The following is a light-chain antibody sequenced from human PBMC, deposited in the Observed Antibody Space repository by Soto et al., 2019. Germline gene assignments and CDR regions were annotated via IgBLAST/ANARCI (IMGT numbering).Light chain of an antibody. CDR2: QVS. Sequence: VVMTQSLLSMPVTLGQPAPISCRFIQSLVYIDGNTYLNWFQHKPGQCPRRLIIQVSSRDSGVPDTFSGSGSGTDFTLKISRMEADDVGVYSCMQSTDWPPTFGGGSKVDIK. V-gene: IGKV2-30*01. CDR1: QSLVYIDGNTY. CDR3: MQSTDWPPT. J-gene: IGKJ4*01.